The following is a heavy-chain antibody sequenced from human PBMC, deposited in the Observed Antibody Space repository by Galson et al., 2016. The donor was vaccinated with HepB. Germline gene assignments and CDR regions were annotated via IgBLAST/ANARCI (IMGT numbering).Heavy chain of an antibody. V-gene: IGHV4-38-2*02. Sequence: ETLSLTRTVSGYSISSGYYWGWIRQPPGKGLEWIGSIYHSGNTYYNPSLKSRVTISVDTSKNQFSLKLSSVTAADTAVYYCARGDWNYGFDYWDQGTLVTVSP. CDR3: ARGDWNYGFDY. D-gene: IGHD1-7*01. J-gene: IGHJ4*02. CDR1: GYSISSGYY. CDR2: IYHSGNT.